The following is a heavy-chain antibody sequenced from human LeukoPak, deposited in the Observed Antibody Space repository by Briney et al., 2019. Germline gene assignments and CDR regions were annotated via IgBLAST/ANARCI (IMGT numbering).Heavy chain of an antibody. CDR1: GGSFSGYY. CDR3: ARRRVGATRNAFDI. J-gene: IGHJ3*02. V-gene: IGHV4-34*01. Sequence: PPETLSLTCAVYGGSFSGYYWSWIRQPPGKGLEWIGEINHSGSTNYNPSLKSRVTISVDTSKNQFSLKLSSVTAADTAVYYCARRRVGATRNAFDIWGQGTMVTVSS. D-gene: IGHD1-26*01. CDR2: INHSGST.